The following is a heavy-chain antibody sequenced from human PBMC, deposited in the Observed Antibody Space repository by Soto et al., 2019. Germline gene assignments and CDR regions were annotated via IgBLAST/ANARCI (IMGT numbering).Heavy chain of an antibody. CDR3: ARQNRYSSSSDLDY. D-gene: IGHD6-6*01. V-gene: IGHV1-8*01. J-gene: IGHJ4*02. CDR1: GYTFTSYD. Sequence: QVQLVQSGAEVKKPGASVKVSCKASGYTFTSYDINWVRQATGQGLEWMGWMNPNSANTGYAQKFQGRVTMTRHTSISTAYMELSSLRSEDTAVYYCARQNRYSSSSDLDYWGQGTLVTVSS. CDR2: MNPNSANT.